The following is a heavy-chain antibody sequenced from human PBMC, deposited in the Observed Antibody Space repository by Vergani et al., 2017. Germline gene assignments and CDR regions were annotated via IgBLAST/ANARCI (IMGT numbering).Heavy chain of an antibody. CDR1: GFAFSRYA. D-gene: IGHD1-1*01. Sequence: VQLVESGGGLVQPGGSLRLSCVASGFAFSRYAMSWVRQAPGKGLEWVSVISYDGNKKNYADSVKGRFTISRDNSKNTLYLEMNALRAEDTAVYYCARDFLTRVTTLDYYYMGVWGKGTTVTVSS. CDR3: ARDFLTRVTTLDYYYMGV. CDR2: ISYDGNKK. V-gene: IGHV3-30*03. J-gene: IGHJ6*03.